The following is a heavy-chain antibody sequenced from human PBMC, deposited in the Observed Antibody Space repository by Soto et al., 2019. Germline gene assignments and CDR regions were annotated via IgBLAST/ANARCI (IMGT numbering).Heavy chain of an antibody. J-gene: IGHJ6*02. V-gene: IGHV5-51*03. D-gene: IGHD5-12*01. Sequence: EVQLVQSGAEVKEPGESLKISCKCSGYSFTKYWIGWVRQMPGKGLEWMAIIYPDESDTRYSPSFQGQVTISADKSISTAYLQWSSLKASDTAMYYCVRMGFSGGGYLSYYYYGMDIWGQGTTVTVSS. CDR1: GYSFTKYW. CDR2: IYPDESDT. CDR3: VRMGFSGGGYLSYYYYGMDI.